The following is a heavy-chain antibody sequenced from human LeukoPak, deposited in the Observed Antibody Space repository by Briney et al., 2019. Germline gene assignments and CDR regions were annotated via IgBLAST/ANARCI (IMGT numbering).Heavy chain of an antibody. CDR2: ISYAGSNR. V-gene: IGHV3-30*18. D-gene: IGHD2-15*01. CDR3: ANDRGYCSGGSCQYYYYGMDV. J-gene: IGHJ6*02. CDR1: GFTFSSYA. Sequence: PGGSLRLSCAASGFTFSSYAMDWVRQAPGKGLGWVAAISYAGSNRYYADSVKGRFTLSRDNSKNTLYLTMTSLRAESRPVYYCANDRGYCSGGSCQYYYYGMDVWGQGTTVTVSS.